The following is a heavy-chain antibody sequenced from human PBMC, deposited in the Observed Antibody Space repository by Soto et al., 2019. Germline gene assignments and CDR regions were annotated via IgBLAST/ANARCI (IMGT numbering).Heavy chain of an antibody. V-gene: IGHV3-30*18. CDR2: ISYDGSNK. CDR3: AKDGGGYCSGGSCFLDY. Sequence: QVQLVESGGGVVQPGRSLRLSCAASGFTFSSYGMHWVRQAPGKGLEWVAVISYDGSNKYYADSVKGRFTISRDNSKNTLDLQMNSLRAEDTAVYYCAKDGGGYCSGGSCFLDYWGQGTLVTVSS. J-gene: IGHJ4*02. D-gene: IGHD2-15*01. CDR1: GFTFSSYG.